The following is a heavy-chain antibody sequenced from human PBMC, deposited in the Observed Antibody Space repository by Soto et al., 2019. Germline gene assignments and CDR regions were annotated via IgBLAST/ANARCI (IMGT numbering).Heavy chain of an antibody. CDR2: ISNDGSNK. CDR3: AKAKYSGSYYYYGMDV. J-gene: IGHJ6*02. V-gene: IGHV3-30*18. Sequence: QVQLVESGGGVVQPGRSLRLSCAASGFTFSSYGMHWVRQAPGKGLEWVAVISNDGSNKYYADSVKGRFTISRDISKNTMYLQMNSRRAEDTAVYYCAKAKYSGSYYYYGMDVWGQGTTVTVSS. CDR1: GFTFSSYG. D-gene: IGHD1-26*01.